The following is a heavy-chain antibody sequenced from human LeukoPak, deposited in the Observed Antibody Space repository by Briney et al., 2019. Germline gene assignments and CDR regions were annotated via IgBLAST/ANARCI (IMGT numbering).Heavy chain of an antibody. CDR2: IWNDGSKK. CDR3: ARPSDGHYAQGGYFDY. J-gene: IGHJ4*02. Sequence: PGGSLRLSCAVSGFSFSRYGMNWVRQAPGKGLEWVAVIWNDGSKKYYADSVKGRFTISRDNSKNTLYLQMNSLRADDSAVYYCARPSDGHYAQGGYFDYWGQGTLVTVSS. CDR1: GFSFSRYG. V-gene: IGHV3-33*01. D-gene: IGHD4-17*01.